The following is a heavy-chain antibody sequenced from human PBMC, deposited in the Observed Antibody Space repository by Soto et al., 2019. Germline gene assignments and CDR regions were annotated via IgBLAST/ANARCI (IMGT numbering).Heavy chain of an antibody. CDR2: IWYDGSNK. CDR3: ARAGYCSGGSCYGALWWFDP. V-gene: IGHV3-33*01. J-gene: IGHJ5*02. Sequence: GGSLRLSCAASGFTFSSYGMHWVRQAPGKGLEWVAVIWYDGSNKYYADSVKGRFTISRDNSKNTLYLQMNSLRAEDTAVYYCARAGYCSGGSCYGALWWFDPWGQGT. D-gene: IGHD2-15*01. CDR1: GFTFSSYG.